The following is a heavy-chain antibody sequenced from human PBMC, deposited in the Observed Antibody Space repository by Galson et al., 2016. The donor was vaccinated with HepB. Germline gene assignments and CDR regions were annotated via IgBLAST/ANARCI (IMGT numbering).Heavy chain of an antibody. J-gene: IGHJ4*03. CDR2: ISGSGGST. Sequence: SLRLSCAASGFTFSSYAMSWVRQAPGKGLEWVSAISGSGGSTYYADSVKGRFTISRDNSKNTLYLQMNSLRAEDTAVYYCAKAIQLWGFYYFDYWGQGTMVTVS. CDR1: GFTFSSYA. D-gene: IGHD5-18*01. CDR3: AKAIQLWGFYYFDY. V-gene: IGHV3-23*01.